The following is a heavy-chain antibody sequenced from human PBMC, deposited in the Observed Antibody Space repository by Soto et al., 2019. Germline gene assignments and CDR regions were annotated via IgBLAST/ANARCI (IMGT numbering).Heavy chain of an antibody. CDR3: ARGPYIVVVVAASDYFDY. J-gene: IGHJ4*02. V-gene: IGHV1-69*01. CDR2: IIPIFGTA. D-gene: IGHD2-15*01. CDR1: GGTFSSYA. Sequence: QVQLVQSGAEVKKPGSSVKVSCKASGGTFSSYAISWVRQAPGQGLEWMGGIIPIFGTATYAQKFQGRVTITADESTSTAYMELSSLRSEDTAVYYCARGPYIVVVVAASDYFDYWGQGTLVTVSS.